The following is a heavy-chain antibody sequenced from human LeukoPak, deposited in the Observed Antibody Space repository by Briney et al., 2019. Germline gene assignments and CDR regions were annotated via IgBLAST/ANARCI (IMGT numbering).Heavy chain of an antibody. D-gene: IGHD3-16*02. CDR1: GFTFDDFG. V-gene: IGHV3-20*04. Sequence: GGSLRLSCAASGFTFDDFGMTWVRHAPGKGLEWVSGINWNGGGTGYADSVKGRFTISRDSAKKILYLQMNSLRVEDTAVYYCARWELSGRVMERLSWIDHWGQGALVTVSS. J-gene: IGHJ4*02. CDR3: ARWELSGRVMERLSWIDH. CDR2: INWNGGGT.